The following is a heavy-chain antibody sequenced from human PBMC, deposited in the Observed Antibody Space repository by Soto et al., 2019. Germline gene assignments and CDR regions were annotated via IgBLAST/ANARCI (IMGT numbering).Heavy chain of an antibody. J-gene: IGHJ4*01. Sequence: GASVKVSCKASGYTFTSYGFSWFRQAPGQGLVWLGWISPYNGHTRYAQRLQGRVTMTTDTSTSTAYMDLRSLRSDDTAMYYCARDYNIVDYCSGPGCYNDEKQQLVNYFDHWG. CDR3: ARDYNIVDYCSGPGCYNDEKQQLVNYFDH. D-gene: IGHD6-13*01. CDR2: ISPYNGHT. V-gene: IGHV1-18*01. CDR1: GYTFTSYG.